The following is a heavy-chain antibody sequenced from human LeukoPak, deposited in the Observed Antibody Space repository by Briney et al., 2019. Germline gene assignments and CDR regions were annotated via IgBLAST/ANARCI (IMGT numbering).Heavy chain of an antibody. Sequence: GGSLRLSCAASGFTFSSYSMNWVRQAPGKGLEWVAFIRYDGSNKYYADSAKGRFTISRDNSKNTLYLQMKSLRAEDTAVYYCAKEGDYYGSGSYRDGFDIWGQGTRATVSS. J-gene: IGHJ3*02. CDR3: AKEGDYYGSGSYRDGFDI. CDR1: GFTFSSYS. D-gene: IGHD3-10*01. CDR2: IRYDGSNK. V-gene: IGHV3-30*02.